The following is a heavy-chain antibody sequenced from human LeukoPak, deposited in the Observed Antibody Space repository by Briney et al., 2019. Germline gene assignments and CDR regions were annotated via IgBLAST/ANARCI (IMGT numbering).Heavy chain of an antibody. J-gene: IGHJ4*02. D-gene: IGHD3-10*01. V-gene: IGHV3-21*01. CDR2: ISSSSSFI. Sequence: GGSLRLSCAASGFTFSSYGMSWVRQAPGMGLEWVSSISSSSSFIYYADSLRGRFTVSRDNAKNSLYLQMNSLRAEDTAVYYCARTYFGSGNTLVHWGQGTLVTVSS. CDR3: ARTYFGSGNTLVH. CDR1: GFTFSSYG.